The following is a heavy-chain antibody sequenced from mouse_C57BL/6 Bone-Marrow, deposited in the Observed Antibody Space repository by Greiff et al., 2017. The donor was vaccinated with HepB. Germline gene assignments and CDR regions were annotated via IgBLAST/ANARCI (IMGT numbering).Heavy chain of an antibody. CDR2: IDPNSGGT. J-gene: IGHJ2*01. Sequence: VQLQQPGAELVKPGASVKLSCKASGYTFTSYWMHWVKQRPGRGLEWIGRIDPNSGGTKYNEKFKSKATLTVDKPSSTAYMPLSSLTAEDSAVYYCARHGSSSLDYWGQGTTLTVSS. V-gene: IGHV1-72*01. D-gene: IGHD1-1*01. CDR1: GYTFTSYW. CDR3: ARHGSSSLDY.